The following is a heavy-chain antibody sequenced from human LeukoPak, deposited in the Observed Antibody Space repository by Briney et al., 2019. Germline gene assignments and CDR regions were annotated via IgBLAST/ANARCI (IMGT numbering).Heavy chain of an antibody. CDR1: GYTFTGYY. CDR3: ARNIWFGESADAFDI. D-gene: IGHD3-10*01. J-gene: IGHJ3*02. CDR2: INPNSGGT. Sequence: ASVKVSCKASGYTFTGYYMHWVRQAPGQGLEWMGWINPNSGGTNYAPKFQGRVTMTRDKSIRTAYMELSRLTSDDTAVYYCARNIWFGESADAFDIWGQGTMVTVSS. V-gene: IGHV1-2*02.